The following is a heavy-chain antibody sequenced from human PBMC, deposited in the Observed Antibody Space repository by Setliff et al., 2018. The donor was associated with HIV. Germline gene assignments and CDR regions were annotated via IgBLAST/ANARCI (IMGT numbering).Heavy chain of an antibody. CDR3: GAGGYQNAFDI. J-gene: IGHJ3*02. CDR2: LNTGSGDT. D-gene: IGHD3-22*01. V-gene: IGHV1-3*04. Sequence: ASVKVSCKTSGYIFTTYDIHWLRQAPGQRPEWMGWLNTGSGDTKYAQKLQGRVTMTTDTSTSTAYMELRSLRSDDTAVYYCGAGGYQNAFDIWGQGTMVTVSS. CDR1: GYIFTTYD.